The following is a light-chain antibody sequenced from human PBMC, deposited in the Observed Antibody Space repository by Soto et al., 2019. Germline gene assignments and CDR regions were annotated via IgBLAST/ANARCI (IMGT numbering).Light chain of an antibody. CDR2: VNS. J-gene: IGLJ3*02. V-gene: IGLV1-40*01. CDR3: QSYDSSLSGWV. Sequence: QSVLTQPPSVSGAPGQRVTNSCTGNSSNIGAGYGVHWYQQLPGTAPKLLIYVNSNRPSGVPDRFSGSKSGTSASLAITGLQAEDEADYYCQSYDSSLSGWVFGGGTKLTVL. CDR1: SSNIGAGYG.